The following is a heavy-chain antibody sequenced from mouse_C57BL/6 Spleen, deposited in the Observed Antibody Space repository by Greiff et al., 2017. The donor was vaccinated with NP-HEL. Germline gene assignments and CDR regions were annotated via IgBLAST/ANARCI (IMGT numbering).Heavy chain of an antibody. D-gene: IGHD2-5*01. CDR2: IWGVGST. V-gene: IGHV2-6*01. CDR3: ASGDSNYGFVAY. Sequence: VKLQESGPGLVAPSQSLSITCTVSGFSLSSYGVDWVRQSPGKGLEWLGVIWGVGSTNYNSALKSRLSISKDNAKSQVFLKMNRLQTDDTAMYYCASGDSNYGFVAYWGQGTLVTVSA. CDR1: GFSLSSYG. J-gene: IGHJ3*01.